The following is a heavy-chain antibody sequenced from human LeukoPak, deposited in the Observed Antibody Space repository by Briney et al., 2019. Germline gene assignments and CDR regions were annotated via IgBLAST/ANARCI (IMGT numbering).Heavy chain of an antibody. D-gene: IGHD1-26*01. Sequence: PGGSLRLSCTASGFTFGDYAMSWVRQAPGKGLEWVGFIRSKAYGGTTEYAASVKGRFTISREDSNSVAYVQMNSLKTEDTAVYYCTARRGGSRLDYWGQGTLVTVSS. CDR2: IRSKAYGGTT. CDR3: TARRGGSRLDY. V-gene: IGHV3-49*04. CDR1: GFTFGDYA. J-gene: IGHJ4*02.